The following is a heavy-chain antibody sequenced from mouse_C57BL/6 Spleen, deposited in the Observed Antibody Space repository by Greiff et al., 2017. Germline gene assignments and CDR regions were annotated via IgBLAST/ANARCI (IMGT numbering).Heavy chain of an antibody. CDR3: ARDGDYGSTLDY. V-gene: IGHV1-63*01. J-gene: IGHJ2*01. CDR2: IYPGGGYT. CDR1: GYTFTNYW. D-gene: IGHD1-1*01. Sequence: VQLQQSGAELVRPGPSVKMSWKASGYTFTNYWLGWAKQRPGHGLEWIGDIYPGGGYTNYNEKFKGKATLTADKSSSTAYMQFSSLTSEDAAIYYCARDGDYGSTLDYWGQGTTLTVSS.